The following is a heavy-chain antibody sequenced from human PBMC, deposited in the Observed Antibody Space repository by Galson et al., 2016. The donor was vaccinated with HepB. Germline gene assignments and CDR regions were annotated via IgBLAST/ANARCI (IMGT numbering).Heavy chain of an antibody. CDR1: GFTFNTYA. CDR3: ATFVGLGGSG. V-gene: IGHV3-48*02. J-gene: IGHJ4*02. CDR2: INSRGGTT. Sequence: SLRLSCAASGFTFNTYAFNWVRQAPGKGLEWLSYINSRGGTTYYGDPFKGRVTTSRDNAKNSLYLEMNSLKDDDTAIYYCATFVGLGGSGWGQGTLVTVS. D-gene: IGHD3/OR15-3a*01.